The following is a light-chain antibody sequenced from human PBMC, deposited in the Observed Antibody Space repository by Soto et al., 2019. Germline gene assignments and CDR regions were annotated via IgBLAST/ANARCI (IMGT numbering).Light chain of an antibody. J-gene: IGLJ1*01. V-gene: IGLV2-23*02. Sequence: QSALTQPASVPGSPGQSITISCTGTSSNVGNYNLVSWYQHHPGKAPKLMISEVNKRPSGVSNRFSGSKSGNTASLTISGLQAEDEADYYCCSYGGSTSAYLCGTGTKLTVL. CDR3: CSYGGSTSAYL. CDR2: EVN. CDR1: SSNVGNYNL.